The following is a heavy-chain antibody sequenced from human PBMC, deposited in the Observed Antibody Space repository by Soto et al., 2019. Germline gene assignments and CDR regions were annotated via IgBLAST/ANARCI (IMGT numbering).Heavy chain of an antibody. Sequence: GASVKVSCKASGYSFTDYHIHWVRQAPGQGLEWLGRINPKSGGTSTAQKFQGWVTMTRDRSISTVYMELTRLISGDTAVYFCARGNSTDSSNGVCPLFYNHEMDVWGQGTKVTVSS. CDR3: ARGNSTDSSNGVCPLFYNHEMDV. J-gene: IGHJ6*02. V-gene: IGHV1-2*04. CDR2: INPKSGGT. D-gene: IGHD2-8*01. CDR1: GYSFTDYH.